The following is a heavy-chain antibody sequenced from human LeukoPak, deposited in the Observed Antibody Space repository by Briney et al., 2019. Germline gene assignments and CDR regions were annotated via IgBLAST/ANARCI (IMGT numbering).Heavy chain of an antibody. CDR2: IWYDGSNK. CDR1: GFTFSSYG. CDR3: ARDVRWRYCSSTSCYPYFDY. J-gene: IGHJ4*02. D-gene: IGHD2-2*01. Sequence: GGSLRLSCAASGFTFSSYGMHWVRQAPGKGLEWVAVIWYDGSNKYYADSVKGRFTISRDNSKNTLYLQMNSLRAEDTAVYYCARDVRWRYCSSTSCYPYFDYWGQGTLVTVSS. V-gene: IGHV3-33*01.